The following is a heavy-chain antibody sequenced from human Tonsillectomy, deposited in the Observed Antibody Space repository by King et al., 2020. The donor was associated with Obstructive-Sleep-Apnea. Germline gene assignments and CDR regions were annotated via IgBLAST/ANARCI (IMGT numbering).Heavy chain of an antibody. CDR3: ARAANYRFWFDP. V-gene: IGHV4-39*07. CDR1: GGSISSSSYY. D-gene: IGHD4/OR15-4a*01. J-gene: IGHJ5*02. Sequence: QLQESGPGLVKPSETLSLTCTVSGGSISSSSYYWGWIRQPPGKGLEWIGSIYYSGSTYYNPSLKGRVTISVDTSKNQFSLKLSSVTAADTAVYYCARAANYRFWFDPWGQGTLVTVSS. CDR2: IYYSGST.